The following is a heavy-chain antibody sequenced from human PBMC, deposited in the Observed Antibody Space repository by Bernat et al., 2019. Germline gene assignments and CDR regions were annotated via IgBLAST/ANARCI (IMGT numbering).Heavy chain of an antibody. CDR1: GYTFTSYY. D-gene: IGHD5-18*01. J-gene: IGHJ6*03. V-gene: IGHV1-46*01. CDR3: ARDPTNTAMPHYDYYMDV. CDR2: INPSGGST. Sequence: QVQLVQSGAEVKKPGASVKVSCKASGYTFTSYYMHWVRQAPGQGLEWMGIINPSGGSTSYAQKFQGRVTMTRDTSTSTVYMELSSLRSEDTAVYYCARDPTNTAMPHYDYYMDVWGKGTTVTVSS.